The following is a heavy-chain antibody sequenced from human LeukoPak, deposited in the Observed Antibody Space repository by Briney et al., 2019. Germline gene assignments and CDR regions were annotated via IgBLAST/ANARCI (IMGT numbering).Heavy chain of an antibody. Sequence: SVKVSCKASGGTFSSYAISWVRQAPGQGLEWMGRIIPILGIANYAQKFQGRVTITADKSTSTAYMELSSLRSEDTAVYYCARVDYYYDSSGYYGYFDYWGQGTLVTVSS. V-gene: IGHV1-69*04. CDR1: GGTFSSYA. CDR2: IIPILGIA. J-gene: IGHJ4*02. CDR3: ARVDYYYDSSGYYGYFDY. D-gene: IGHD3-22*01.